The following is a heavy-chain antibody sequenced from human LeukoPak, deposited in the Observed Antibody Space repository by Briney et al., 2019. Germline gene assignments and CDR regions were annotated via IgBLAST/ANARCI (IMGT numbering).Heavy chain of an antibody. J-gene: IGHJ4*02. V-gene: IGHV3-21*01. CDR2: ISTSSSYI. D-gene: IGHD4-17*01. CDR1: GFTFNGYS. CDR3: AKNRGDPSYFDY. Sequence: GGSLRLSCTASGFTFNGYSMNWVRQAPGKGLEWVSSISTSSSYIYYADSVKGRFTISRNNPKNSLYLQMNSLRAEDPAVYYCAKNRGDPSYFDYWGQGTLVTVSS.